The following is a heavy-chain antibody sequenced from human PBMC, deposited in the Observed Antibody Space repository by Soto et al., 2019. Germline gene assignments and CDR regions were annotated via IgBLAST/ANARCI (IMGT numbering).Heavy chain of an antibody. CDR3: ARDSDWTYDLDRSGYYYFGY. V-gene: IGHV1-18*01. CDR1: GYIFVSYG. CDR2: ISAYNGDT. D-gene: IGHD3-22*01. Sequence: ASVKVSCKASGYIFVSYGLSWVRQAPGQGLEWMGWISAYNGDTSYAQKFQGRVTMTTDTSTTTAYMELRSLRSDDTAVYYCARDSDWTYDLDRSGYYYFGYWGQGTLVTVSS. J-gene: IGHJ4*02.